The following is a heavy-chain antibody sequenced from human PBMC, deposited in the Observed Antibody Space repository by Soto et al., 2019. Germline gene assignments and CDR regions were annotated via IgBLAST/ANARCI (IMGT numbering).Heavy chain of an antibody. J-gene: IGHJ3*02. CDR1: GFTFTSSA. Sequence: ASVKVSCKASGFTFTSSAMQWVRQARGQGLEWMGWISAYNGYTNYAQKLQGRVTMTTDTSTSTAYMELRSLRSDDTAVYYCARVTPAAIPDAFDIWGQGTMVTVSS. CDR3: ARVTPAAIPDAFDI. CDR2: ISAYNGYT. V-gene: IGHV1-18*01. D-gene: IGHD2-2*01.